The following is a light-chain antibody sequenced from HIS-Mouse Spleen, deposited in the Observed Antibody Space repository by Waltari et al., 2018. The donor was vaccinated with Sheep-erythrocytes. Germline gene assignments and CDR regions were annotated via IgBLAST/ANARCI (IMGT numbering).Light chain of an antibody. CDR2: QDS. CDR1: KLGDKY. CDR3: QAWDSSTAWV. J-gene: IGLJ3*02. V-gene: IGLV3-1*01. Sequence: SYELTQPPSVSVSPGQTASIPSPGDKLGDKYACWYQQKPGQSPVLVIYQDSKRPSGIPERFSGSNSGNTATLTISGTQAMDEADYYCQAWDSSTAWVFGGGTKLTVL.